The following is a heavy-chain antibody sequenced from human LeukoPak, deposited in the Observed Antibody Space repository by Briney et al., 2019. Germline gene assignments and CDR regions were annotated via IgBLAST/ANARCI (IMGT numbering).Heavy chain of an antibody. CDR1: GDSFSSNSAA. CDR3: ARDPYYYGSGSYYPIRPLDY. J-gene: IGHJ4*02. Sequence: SQTLSLTCAISGDSFSSNSAAWNWIRQSPSRGLEWLGRTYYRSKWYNDYAVSVKSRITINPDTSKNQFSLQLNSVTPEDTAVYYCARDPYYYGSGSYYPIRPLDYWGQGTLVTVSS. D-gene: IGHD3-10*01. V-gene: IGHV6-1*01. CDR2: TYYRSKWYN.